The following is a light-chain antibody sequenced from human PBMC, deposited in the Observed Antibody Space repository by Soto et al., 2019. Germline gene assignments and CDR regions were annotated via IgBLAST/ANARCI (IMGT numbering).Light chain of an antibody. CDR1: SSNIGADYG. CDR2: RNR. Sequence: QSVLTQPPSVSGAPGQRVTISCTGSSSNIGADYGVHWYQHLPGTAPRLLMYRNRNRPSGVPDRFSGSESGTSASLAITGLQAEDEADYYCQSYDSSLSAYVFGTGTKVTVL. V-gene: IGLV1-40*01. J-gene: IGLJ1*01. CDR3: QSYDSSLSAYV.